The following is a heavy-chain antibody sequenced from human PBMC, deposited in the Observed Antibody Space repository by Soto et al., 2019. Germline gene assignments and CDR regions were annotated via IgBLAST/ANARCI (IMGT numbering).Heavy chain of an antibody. J-gene: IGHJ4*02. CDR2: IYYSGST. D-gene: IGHD6-19*01. CDR3: ARLGAVAGNDY. V-gene: IGHV4-39*01. CDR1: GGSISSSSYY. Sequence: AGTLSLTCSVSGGSISSSSYYWGWIRQPPGKGLEWIGSIYYSGSTYYNPSLKSRVTISVDTSKNQFSLKLSSVTAADTAVYYCARLGAVAGNDYWGKGTLVPVSS.